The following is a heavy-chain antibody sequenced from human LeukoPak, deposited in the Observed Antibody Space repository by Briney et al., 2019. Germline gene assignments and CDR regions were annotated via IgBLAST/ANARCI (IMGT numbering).Heavy chain of an antibody. Sequence: ASVKVSCKASGYTFTSYDINWVRQAPGQGLEWMGWISAYNGNTNYAQKLQGRVTMTTDTSTSTAYMELRSLRSDDTAVYYCARDYLVPPLRVVGAPPWFDPWGQGTLVTVSS. CDR2: ISAYNGNT. J-gene: IGHJ5*02. V-gene: IGHV1-18*01. CDR3: ARDYLVPPLRVVGAPPWFDP. D-gene: IGHD1-26*01. CDR1: GYTFTSYD.